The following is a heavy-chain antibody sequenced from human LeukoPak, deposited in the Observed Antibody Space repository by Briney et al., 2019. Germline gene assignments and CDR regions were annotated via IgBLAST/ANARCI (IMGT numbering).Heavy chain of an antibody. D-gene: IGHD2-8*01. J-gene: IGHJ4*02. CDR1: GYSFSSYN. V-gene: IGHV1-8*01. CDR3: ARRYCTNGVCYHGIDY. CDR2: MSPNSGQT. Sequence: GASVKVSCQASGYSFSSYNIHWVRQATGLGLEWMGWMSPNSGQTGYAQGFQGSVTMTRDTSISTAYMELSSLKSEDTAVYYCARRYCTNGVCYHGIDYWGQGTLVTVSS.